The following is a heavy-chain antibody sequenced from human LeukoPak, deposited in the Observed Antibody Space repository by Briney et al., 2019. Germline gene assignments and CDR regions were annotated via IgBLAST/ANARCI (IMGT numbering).Heavy chain of an antibody. Sequence: GGSLRLSCATSGFTFSSYAMSWPRQTPQKALEWVSGISVTGDITYYADSVKGRFTIARDNSRTTLYLQLNSLRADDTAVYYCAKSHITRYPLQYYFDLWGQGAQVIVSS. V-gene: IGHV3-23*01. CDR2: ISVTGDIT. D-gene: IGHD2-21*01. J-gene: IGHJ4*02. CDR3: AKSHITRYPLQYYFDL. CDR1: GFTFSSYA.